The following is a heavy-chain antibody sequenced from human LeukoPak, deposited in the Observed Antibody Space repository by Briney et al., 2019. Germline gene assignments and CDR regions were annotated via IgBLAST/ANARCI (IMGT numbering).Heavy chain of an antibody. D-gene: IGHD3-16*02. Sequence: PGRSLRLSCAASGFTFSSYGMHWVRQAPGKGLEWVAVISYDGSNKYYADSVKGRFTISRDNSKNTLYLQMNSLRAEDTAVYYCARDRSIGLRLGELSLAVLDVPYFDYWGQGTLVTVSS. J-gene: IGHJ4*02. V-gene: IGHV3-30*03. CDR3: ARDRSIGLRLGELSLAVLDVPYFDY. CDR1: GFTFSSYG. CDR2: ISYDGSNK.